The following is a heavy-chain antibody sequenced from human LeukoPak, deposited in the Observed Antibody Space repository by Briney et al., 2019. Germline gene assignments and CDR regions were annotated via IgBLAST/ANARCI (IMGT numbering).Heavy chain of an antibody. CDR3: AHGAMYQLDY. CDR1: GFTFSSYS. Sequence: GGSLRLSCAASGFTFSSYSMNWVRQAPGKGLEWVSSISSSSSYIYYADSLKGRFTTSRDNAKNSLYLQMNSLRAEDTAVYYCAHGAMYQLDYWGQGTLVTVSS. D-gene: IGHD2-2*01. V-gene: IGHV3-21*04. J-gene: IGHJ4*02. CDR2: ISSSSSYI.